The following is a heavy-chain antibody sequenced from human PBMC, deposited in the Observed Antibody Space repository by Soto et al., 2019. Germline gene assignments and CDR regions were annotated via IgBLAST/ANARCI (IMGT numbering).Heavy chain of an antibody. CDR2: IAVGSGNT. D-gene: IGHD1-1*01. Sequence: GASVKVSCKASGFTFTSSAVQWVRQARGQRLEWIGWIAVGSGNTNYAQKFQERVTITRDMSTSTAYMELSSLRSEDTAVYYCAARSYTTYYYGMDVWGQGTTVTVSS. CDR3: AARSYTTYYYGMDV. J-gene: IGHJ6*02. V-gene: IGHV1-58*01. CDR1: GFTFTSSA.